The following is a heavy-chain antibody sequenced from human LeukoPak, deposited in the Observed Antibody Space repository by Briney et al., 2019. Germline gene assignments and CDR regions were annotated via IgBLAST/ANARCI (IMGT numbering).Heavy chain of an antibody. CDR1: GYTLTSYD. Sequence: ASVKVSCKASGYTLTSYDINWVRQATGQGLEWMGWMNPNSGNTGYAQKFQGRVTMTRNTSISTAYMELSSLRSEDTAVYYCARGRPVSYGSGSYYKFFDYWGQGTLVTVSS. CDR3: ARGRPVSYGSGSYYKFFDY. D-gene: IGHD3-10*01. CDR2: MNPNSGNT. V-gene: IGHV1-8*01. J-gene: IGHJ4*02.